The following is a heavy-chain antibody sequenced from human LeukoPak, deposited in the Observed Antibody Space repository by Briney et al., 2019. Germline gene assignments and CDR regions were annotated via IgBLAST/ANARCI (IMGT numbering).Heavy chain of an antibody. V-gene: IGHV5-51*01. J-gene: IGHJ3*02. CDR3: ARPGAPGSSFSALDI. D-gene: IGHD6-13*01. CDR2: IYPGDSDT. CDR1: GYSFTSFW. Sequence: GESLKISCKGSGYSFTSFWIGWVRQMPGKGLEWMGIIYPGDSDTRYSPSFQGQVTISADKSISTAYLQWSSLKASDTAMYYCARPGAPGSSFSALDIWGQGTLVTVSS.